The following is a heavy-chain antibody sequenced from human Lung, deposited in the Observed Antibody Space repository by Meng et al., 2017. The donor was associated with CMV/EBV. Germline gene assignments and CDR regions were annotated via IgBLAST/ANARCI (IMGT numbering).Heavy chain of an antibody. CDR2: ISSASSTI. V-gene: IGHV3-48*04. D-gene: IGHD2-21*02. CDR1: GFTFSTYS. Sequence: GGSLRLXCAASGFTFSTYSMSWVRQAPGKGLEWVSYISSASSTIYYADSVKGRFTISRGNANKSLFLQLNSLRAEDTALYYCARACLSDNYYYGMDVWGQGTTVTVSS. CDR3: ARACLSDNYYYGMDV. J-gene: IGHJ6*02.